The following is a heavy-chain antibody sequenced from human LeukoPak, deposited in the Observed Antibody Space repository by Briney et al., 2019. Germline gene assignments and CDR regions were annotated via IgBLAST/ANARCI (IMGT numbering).Heavy chain of an antibody. CDR3: ARGGTFVSDY. CDR1: GFTFSTFW. Sequence: GGSLRLSCAASGFTFSTFWMSWVRLAPGKGLEWVANIKEDGSEKYYVDSMEGRFTVSRDNAKNSLYLQMDSLRAEDTAVYYCARGGTFVSDYWGQGTLVTVSS. V-gene: IGHV3-7*01. CDR2: IKEDGSEK. D-gene: IGHD1-1*01. J-gene: IGHJ4*02.